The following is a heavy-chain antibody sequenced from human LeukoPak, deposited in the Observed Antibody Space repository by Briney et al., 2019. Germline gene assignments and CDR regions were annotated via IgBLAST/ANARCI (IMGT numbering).Heavy chain of an antibody. Sequence: GASVKVTCKASGYTFGDHYIHWLRQAPSQGLEYMGWIKPTAGDTNCAEKLKGRVTLTRDTSSTTVYMEVTRLTFADTAVYYCARGMYSSSESFDVWGQGTMVVVSS. CDR3: ARGMYSSSESFDV. D-gene: IGHD3-22*01. J-gene: IGHJ3*01. CDR2: IKPTAGDT. V-gene: IGHV1-2*02. CDR1: GYTFGDHY.